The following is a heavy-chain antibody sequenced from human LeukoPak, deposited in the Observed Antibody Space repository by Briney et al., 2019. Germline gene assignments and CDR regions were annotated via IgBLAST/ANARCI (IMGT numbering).Heavy chain of an antibody. CDR1: GFTFDDYS. CDR3: AKLGFVALLSGYLDQ. J-gene: IGHJ4*02. CDR2: ISWDGDSP. Sequence: GGSLRLSCAASGFTFDDYSMHWVRQRPGKGLEWVSLISWDGDSPYYADSVKGRFAISRDNSKNSLYLQMNSLTTEDTAFYYCAKLGFVALLSGYLDQWGQGTLVTVSS. D-gene: IGHD3-3*01. V-gene: IGHV3-43*01.